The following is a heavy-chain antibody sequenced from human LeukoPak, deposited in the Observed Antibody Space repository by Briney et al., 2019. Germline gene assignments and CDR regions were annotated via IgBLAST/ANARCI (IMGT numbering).Heavy chain of an antibody. CDR1: GFTFSSYW. Sequence: GGSLRLSCAASGFTFSSYWMSWARQAPGKGREWVANIKQDGSEKYYVDSVKGRFTISRDNAKNSLYLQMNSLRAEDTAVYYCRSYSSSSGYYYYYMDVWGKGTTVTVSS. CDR2: IKQDGSEK. J-gene: IGHJ6*03. V-gene: IGHV3-7*01. D-gene: IGHD6-6*01. CDR3: RSYSSSSGYYYYYMDV.